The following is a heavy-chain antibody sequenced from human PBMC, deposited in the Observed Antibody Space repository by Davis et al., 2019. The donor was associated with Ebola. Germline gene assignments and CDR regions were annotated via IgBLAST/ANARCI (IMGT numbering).Heavy chain of an antibody. CDR1: GFTFSSSS. V-gene: IGHV3-21*01. CDR3: ARGQLAARPGYYYGMDV. D-gene: IGHD6-6*01. J-gene: IGHJ6*02. Sequence: GGSLRLSCAASGFTFSSSSLNRVRPAPVRRLESVSSISSSSSYIYYADSVKGRFTISRDNAKNSLYLQMNSLRAEDTAVYYCARGQLAARPGYYYGMDVWGQGTTVTVSS. CDR2: ISSSSSYI.